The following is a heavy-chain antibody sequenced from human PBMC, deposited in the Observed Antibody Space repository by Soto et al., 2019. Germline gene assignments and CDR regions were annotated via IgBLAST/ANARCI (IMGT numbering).Heavy chain of an antibody. CDR2: IYYSGST. D-gene: IGHD3-3*01. V-gene: IGHV4-59*01. CDR3: ARVFRDDFWSGYYYYYYMDV. J-gene: IGHJ6*03. CDR1: GGSIGSYD. Sequence: SETLSLTCTVSGGSIGSYDWSWIRQPPGKGLEWIGYIYYSGSTNYNPSLKSRVTISVDTSKNQFSLKLSSVTAADTAVYYCARVFRDDFWSGYYYYYYMDVWGKGTTVTVSS.